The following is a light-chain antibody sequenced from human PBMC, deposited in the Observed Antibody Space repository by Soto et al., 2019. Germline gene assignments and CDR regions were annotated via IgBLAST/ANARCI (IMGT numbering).Light chain of an antibody. V-gene: IGKV1-5*01. CDR1: QSISSW. Sequence: DIQMTQSPSTLSATVGDRVTITCRVSQSISSWLAWYQQKPGKAPKLLIYDASSLESGVPSRFSGSGSGTEFTLTISSLQPDDFATYYCQQYNSYSRLTFGGGTKVDI. CDR2: DAS. J-gene: IGKJ4*01. CDR3: QQYNSYSRLT.